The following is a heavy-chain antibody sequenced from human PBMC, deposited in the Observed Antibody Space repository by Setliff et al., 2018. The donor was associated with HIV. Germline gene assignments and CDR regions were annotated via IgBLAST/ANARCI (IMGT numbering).Heavy chain of an antibody. CDR3: ARGPVNWYHMDV. V-gene: IGHV4-39*01. CDR2: IYYTGGP. Sequence: PSETLSLTCTVSGGSISSRDYYWGWIRQPPGKGLQWIGNIYYTGGPSYNPSLKSRVTISVDTSSQQFSLRLNSVTAADMAVYYCARGPVNWYHMDVWGKGTTVTVSS. J-gene: IGHJ6*03. CDR1: GGSISSRDYY.